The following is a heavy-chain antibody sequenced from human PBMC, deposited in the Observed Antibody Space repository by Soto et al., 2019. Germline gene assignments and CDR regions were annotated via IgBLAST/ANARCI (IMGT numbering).Heavy chain of an antibody. V-gene: IGHV4-4*02. J-gene: IGHJ6*02. CDR1: VGSIISSNW. Sequence: SETLSLTCAFSVGSIISSNWWSWVRQPPGKGLEWIGEIYHSGSTNYNPSLKSRVTISVDKSKNQFSLKLSSVTAADTAVYYCARDISGSYPGYYYYYGMDVWGQGTTVTVSS. CDR2: IYHSGST. CDR3: ARDISGSYPGYYYYYGMDV. D-gene: IGHD3-10*01.